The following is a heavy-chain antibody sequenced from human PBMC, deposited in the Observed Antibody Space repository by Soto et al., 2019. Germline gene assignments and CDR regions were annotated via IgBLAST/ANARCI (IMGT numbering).Heavy chain of an antibody. J-gene: IGHJ6*02. CDR2: IYGDGSGT. Sequence: GGSLRLSCAASGFTFRTYTMNWVRQAPGKGLEWVSGIYGDGSGTYYADSVKGRFTISRDNSRNSLYLQMSSLRDADTAVYYCAKENGDFYDNTGYYRHRGLDVWGQGTTVTVSS. V-gene: IGHV3-23*03. D-gene: IGHD3-22*01. CDR3: AKENGDFYDNTGYYRHRGLDV. CDR1: GFTFRTYT.